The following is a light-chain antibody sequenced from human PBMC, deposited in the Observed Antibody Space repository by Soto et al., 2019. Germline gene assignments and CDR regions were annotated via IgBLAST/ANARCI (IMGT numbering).Light chain of an antibody. J-gene: IGKJ2*01. CDR1: QSISSW. CDR2: KAS. CDR3: QQYNSYSPYT. V-gene: IGKV1-5*03. Sequence: DIQMTQSPSTLSASVGDRVTITCRASQSISSWLAWYQQKPGKAPKLLIYKASSLESGVPSRFSGSGSGTEFTLTISRLQPEDFATYYCQQYNSYSPYTFGQGTKLEIK.